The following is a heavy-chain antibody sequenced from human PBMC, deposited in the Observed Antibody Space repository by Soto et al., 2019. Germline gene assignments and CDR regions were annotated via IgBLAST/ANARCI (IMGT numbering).Heavy chain of an antibody. CDR1: GYTFTSYA. D-gene: IGHD4-17*01. J-gene: IGHJ5*02. Sequence: ASVKVSCKASGYTFTSYAMHWVRQAPGQRLEWMGWINAGNGNTKYSQKFQGRVTMTWDTSITTAYMELRSLRSEDTAVYFCARGVKYGAYSRWFDPWGQGTLVTVSS. V-gene: IGHV1-3*01. CDR3: ARGVKYGAYSRWFDP. CDR2: INAGNGNT.